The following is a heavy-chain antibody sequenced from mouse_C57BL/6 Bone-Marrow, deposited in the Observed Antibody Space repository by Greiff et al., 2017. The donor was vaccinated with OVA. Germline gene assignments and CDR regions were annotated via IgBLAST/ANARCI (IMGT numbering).Heavy chain of an antibody. V-gene: IGHV1-7*01. CDR2: INPSSGYT. J-gene: IGHJ2*01. CDR1: GYTFTSYW. CDR3: ARDYGSSYYYFDY. Sequence: QVQLKQSGAELAQPGASVKLSCKASGYTFTSYWMHWVKQRPGQGLEWIGYINPSSGYTKYNQKFKDKATLTADKSSSTAYMELRSLTYEDAAVYYCARDYGSSYYYFDYWGQGTTLTVSS. D-gene: IGHD1-1*01.